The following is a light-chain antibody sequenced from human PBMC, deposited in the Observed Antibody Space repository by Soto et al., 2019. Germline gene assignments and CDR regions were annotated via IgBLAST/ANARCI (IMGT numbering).Light chain of an antibody. CDR3: HQYAGSPIT. CDR2: GAS. CDR1: QSVSSY. Sequence: EMVLTQSPATLSLSPGEGATLSCRASQSVSSYLAWYQQKPGQAPRLLIYGASSRATGIPDRFSGSGSGTDFTLTISRLEPGDFAVYYCHQYAGSPITFGQGTRLETK. V-gene: IGKV3-20*01. J-gene: IGKJ5*01.